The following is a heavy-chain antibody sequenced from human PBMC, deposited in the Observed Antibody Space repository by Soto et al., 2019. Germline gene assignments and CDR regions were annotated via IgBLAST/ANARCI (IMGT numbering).Heavy chain of an antibody. J-gene: IGHJ6*02. Sequence: HGESLKISCKGSGYSFTSYWIGWVRQMPGKGLEWMGIIYPRDSDTRYSPSFQGQVTISADKSLSTAYLQWSSLKASDTATYYCAMNYFYDMDVWGQGTTVTVSS. CDR1: GYSFTSYW. V-gene: IGHV5-51*01. CDR3: AMNYFYDMDV. CDR2: IYPRDSDT.